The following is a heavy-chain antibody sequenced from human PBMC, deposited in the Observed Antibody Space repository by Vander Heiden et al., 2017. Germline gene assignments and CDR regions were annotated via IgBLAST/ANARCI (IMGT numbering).Heavy chain of an antibody. J-gene: IGHJ4*02. Sequence: EVQLVESGGGLVQPGRSLRLSCAASGFTFDDYAMHWVRQAPGKGLEWVSGISWNSGSIGYADSVKGRFTISRDNAKNSLYLQMNSLRAEDTALYYCAKDSSYSYGLGYFDYWGQGTLVTVSS. CDR1: GFTFDDYA. CDR2: ISWNSGSI. V-gene: IGHV3-9*01. CDR3: AKDSSYSYGLGYFDY. D-gene: IGHD5-18*01.